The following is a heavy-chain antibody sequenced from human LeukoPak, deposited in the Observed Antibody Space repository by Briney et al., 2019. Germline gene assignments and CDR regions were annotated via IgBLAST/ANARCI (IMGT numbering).Heavy chain of an antibody. CDR2: ISSSSSYI. V-gene: IGHV3-21*01. CDR3: AKDPTVGTTNYFDY. Sequence: KAGGSLRLSCAASGFTFSSYSMNWVRQAPGKGLEWVSSISSSSSYIYYADSVKGRFTISRDNAKNSLYLQMNSLRAEDTAVYYCAKDPTVGTTNYFDYWGQGTLVTVSS. J-gene: IGHJ4*02. D-gene: IGHD4-23*01. CDR1: GFTFSSYS.